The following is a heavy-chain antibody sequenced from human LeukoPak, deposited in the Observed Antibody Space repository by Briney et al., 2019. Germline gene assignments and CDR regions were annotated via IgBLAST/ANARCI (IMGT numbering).Heavy chain of an antibody. J-gene: IGHJ6*03. CDR2: IRSKVYGGTT. CDR3: TREVGSYLASDYYYYMDV. CDR1: GFIFGDYA. V-gene: IGHV3-49*04. Sequence: GGSLRLSCTTSGFIFGDYAMNWVRQAPGKGLEWVGFIRSKVYGGTTEYAASVKGRFTISKDDSKSIAYLQMSSLKIEDTAVYYCTREVGSYLASDYYYYMDVWGKGATVTISS. D-gene: IGHD1-26*01.